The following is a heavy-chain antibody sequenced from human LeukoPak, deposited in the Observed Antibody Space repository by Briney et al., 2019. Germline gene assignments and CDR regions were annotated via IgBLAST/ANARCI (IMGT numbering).Heavy chain of an antibody. CDR1: GFTFSSYG. CDR3: AKVSESNYDFLTGYYTPYYFDY. V-gene: IGHV3-30*02. D-gene: IGHD3-9*01. J-gene: IGHJ4*02. Sequence: GGSLRLSCAASGFTFSSYGMYWVRQAPGKGLEWVAFTRYDGSNKYYADSVKGRFTISRDNSKNMLYLQMNSLRAEDTAVYYCAKVSESNYDFLTGYYTPYYFDYWGQGTLVTVSS. CDR2: TRYDGSNK.